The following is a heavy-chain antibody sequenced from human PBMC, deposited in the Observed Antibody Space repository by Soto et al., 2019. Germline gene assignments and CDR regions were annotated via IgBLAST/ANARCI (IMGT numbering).Heavy chain of an antibody. Sequence: QVQLVESGGGVVQPGRSLRLSCAASGFTFSSYGMHWVRQAPGKGLEWVAVIWYDGSNKYYADSVKGRFTISRDNSKNTLYLQMNSLRAEDTAVYYCARARAAAAFSAEYFQHWGQGTLVTVSS. CDR2: IWYDGSNK. D-gene: IGHD6-13*01. CDR3: ARARAAAAFSAEYFQH. V-gene: IGHV3-33*01. CDR1: GFTFSSYG. J-gene: IGHJ1*01.